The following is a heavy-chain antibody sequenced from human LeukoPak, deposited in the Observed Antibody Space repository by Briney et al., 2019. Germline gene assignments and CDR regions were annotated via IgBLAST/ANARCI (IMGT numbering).Heavy chain of an antibody. V-gene: IGHV4-59*01. D-gene: IGHD1-14*01. Sequence: PSETLSLTCTVSGGSIGSYYWSWIRQPPGKGLEWIGYIYYSGSTNYNPSLKSRVTISVDTSKNQFSLKLSSVTAADTAVYYCARGSGGTIPGSYYGMDVWGQGTTVTVSS. CDR1: GGSIGSYY. CDR3: ARGSGGTIPGSYYGMDV. CDR2: IYYSGST. J-gene: IGHJ6*02.